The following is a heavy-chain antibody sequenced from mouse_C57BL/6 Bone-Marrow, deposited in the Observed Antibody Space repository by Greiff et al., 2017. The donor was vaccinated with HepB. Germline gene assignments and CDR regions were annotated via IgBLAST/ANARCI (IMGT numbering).Heavy chain of an antibody. V-gene: IGHV14-4*01. CDR1: GFNIKDDY. Sequence: SGAELVRPGASVKLSCTASGFNIKDDYMHWVKQRPEQGLEWIGWIDPENGDTEYASKFQGKATITADTSSNTAYLQLSSLTSEDTAVYYCTTEGGYFYDYWGQGTTLTVSS. CDR2: IDPENGDT. D-gene: IGHD2-3*01. J-gene: IGHJ2*01. CDR3: TTEGGYFYDY.